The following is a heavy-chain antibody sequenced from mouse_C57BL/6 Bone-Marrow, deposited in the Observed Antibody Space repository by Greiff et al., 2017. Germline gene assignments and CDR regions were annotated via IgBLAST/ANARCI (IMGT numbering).Heavy chain of an antibody. V-gene: IGHV1-64*01. CDR1: GYTFTSYW. Sequence: QVQLQQPGAELVKPGASVKLSCKASGYTFTSYWMHWVKQRPGQGLEWIGMIHPNSGSTNYNEKFKSKATLTVDKSSSTAYMQLSSLTSEDSAVYYCARYRGNYAYCYAMDYWGQGTSVTASS. J-gene: IGHJ4*01. CDR3: ARYRGNYAYCYAMDY. D-gene: IGHD2-1*01. CDR2: IHPNSGST.